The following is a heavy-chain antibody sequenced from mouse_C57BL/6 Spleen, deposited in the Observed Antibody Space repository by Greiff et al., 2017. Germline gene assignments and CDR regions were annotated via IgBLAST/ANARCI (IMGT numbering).Heavy chain of an antibody. CDR2: IHPNSGST. D-gene: IGHD4-1*01. J-gene: IGHJ4*01. V-gene: IGHV1-64*01. CDR1: GYTFTSYW. Sequence: QVQLQQPGAELVKPGASVKLSCKASGYTFTSYWMHWVKQRPGQGLEWIGMIHPNSGSTNYNEKFKSKATLTVDKSSSTAYMQLSSLTSEDSAVYYCARSLWDGGAMDYWGQGTSVTVSS. CDR3: ARSLWDGGAMDY.